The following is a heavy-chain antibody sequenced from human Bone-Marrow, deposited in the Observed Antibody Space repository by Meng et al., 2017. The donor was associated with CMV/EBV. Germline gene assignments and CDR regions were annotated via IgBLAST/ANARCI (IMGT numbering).Heavy chain of an antibody. CDR3: AGSNKDIVVVPAATGLDY. CDR1: GFTFSSYW. V-gene: IGHV4-34*08. J-gene: IGHJ4*02. CDR2: INHSGST. Sequence: GSLRLSCAASGFTFSSYWMHWVRQAPGKGLEWIGEINHSGSTSYNPSLKSRVTISVDTSKNQFSLKLSSVTAADTAVYYCAGSNKDIVVVPAATGLDYWGQGTLVTVSS. D-gene: IGHD2-2*01.